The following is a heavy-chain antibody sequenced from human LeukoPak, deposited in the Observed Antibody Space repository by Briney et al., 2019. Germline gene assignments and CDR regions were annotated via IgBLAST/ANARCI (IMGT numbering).Heavy chain of an antibody. CDR2: IYPGDSDT. CDR3: ARLSGGPRSIAAAGPFDY. Sequence: GESLKISCKGSGYSFTSYWIGWVRQMPGKGLEWMGIIYPGDSDTRYSPSFQGQVTISADKSISTAYLQWSSLKASDTAMYYCARLSGGPRSIAAAGPFDYWGQGTLVTVSS. D-gene: IGHD6-13*01. V-gene: IGHV5-51*01. J-gene: IGHJ4*02. CDR1: GYSFTSYW.